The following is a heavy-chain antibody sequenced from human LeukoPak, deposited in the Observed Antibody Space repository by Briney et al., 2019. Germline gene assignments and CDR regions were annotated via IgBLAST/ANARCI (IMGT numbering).Heavy chain of an antibody. Sequence: SETLSLTCTVSGGSVPNFYWNWIRQSLGKRLKWIGYIYNSGSISYNPSLKSRVAISEDTSKNQFSLKLSSVTAADTAVYYCARATVAGAFDFWGQGTLVTVPS. J-gene: IGHJ4*02. V-gene: IGHV4-59*02. CDR1: GGSVPNFY. CDR2: IYNSGSI. CDR3: ARATVAGAFDF. D-gene: IGHD6-19*01.